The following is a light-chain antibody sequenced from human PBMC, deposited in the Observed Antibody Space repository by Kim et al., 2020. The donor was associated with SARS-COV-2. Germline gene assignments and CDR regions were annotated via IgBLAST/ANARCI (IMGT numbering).Light chain of an antibody. V-gene: IGKV3-20*01. Sequence: SPGERATLSCRASRAMLNTYLGWFQQKPGQAPRLLIYGASNRATGIPDRFSGSGSLTDFTLTINRLEPEDFAVYYCQQYGNSPYTFGEGTRLEIK. CDR3: QQYGNSPYT. J-gene: IGKJ5*01. CDR1: RAMLNTY. CDR2: GAS.